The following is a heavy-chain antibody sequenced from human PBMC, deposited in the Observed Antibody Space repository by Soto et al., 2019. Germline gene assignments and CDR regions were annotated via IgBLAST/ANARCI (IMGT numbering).Heavy chain of an antibody. D-gene: IGHD3-3*01. J-gene: IGHJ4*02. CDR3: ARDNNDFWSLYPLAFDY. Sequence: SETLSLTCSVSGGSLTKYYWSWIRQPAGKGLEWIGRVSTSGNVVSKASLRSRLTMSVDTSKNQFSLRLTSVTAADTAVYYCARDNNDFWSLYPLAFDYWGQGALVTVSS. CDR2: VSTSGNV. V-gene: IGHV4-4*07. CDR1: GGSLTKYY.